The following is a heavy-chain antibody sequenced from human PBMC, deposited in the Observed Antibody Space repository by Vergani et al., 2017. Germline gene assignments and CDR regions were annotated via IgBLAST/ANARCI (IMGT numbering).Heavy chain of an antibody. D-gene: IGHD4-17*01. J-gene: IGHJ3*02. CDR1: GYTFTGYY. CDR2: INPNSGGT. V-gene: IGHV1-2*02. Sequence: QVQLVQSGAEVKKPGASVKVSCKASGYTFTGYYMHWVRQAPGQGLEWMGWINPNSGGTNYAQKFQGRVTMTRDTSISTAYMELSRLRSDDTAVYYCARGRDGDYSQEDAFDIWGQGTMVTVSS. CDR3: ARGRDGDYSQEDAFDI.